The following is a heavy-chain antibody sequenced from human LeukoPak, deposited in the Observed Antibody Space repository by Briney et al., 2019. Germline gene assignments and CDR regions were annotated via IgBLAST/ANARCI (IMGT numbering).Heavy chain of an antibody. CDR2: ISSSSSYI. J-gene: IGHJ4*02. CDR1: GFTFSSYS. V-gene: IGHV3-21*01. CDR3: ARDSRVSDYDFWSGYYKGNFDY. Sequence: GGSLRLSCAASGFTFSSYSMNWVRQAPRKGLEWVSSISSSSSYIYYADSVKGRFTISRDNAKNSLYLQMNSLRAEDTAVYYCARDSRVSDYDFWSGYYKGNFDYWGQGTLVTVSS. D-gene: IGHD3-3*01.